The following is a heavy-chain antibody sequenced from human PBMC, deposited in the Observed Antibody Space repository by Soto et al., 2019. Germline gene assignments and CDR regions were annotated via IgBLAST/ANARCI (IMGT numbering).Heavy chain of an antibody. J-gene: IGHJ3*02. CDR1: GFTFSSYS. CDR3: ARAYGDYVSAFDI. V-gene: IGHV3-21*01. Sequence: GGSLRLSCAASGFTFSSYSMNWVRQAPGKGLEWVSSISSSSSYIYYADSVKGRFTISRDNAKNSLYLQMNSLRAEDTAVYYCARAYGDYVSAFDIWGQGTMVTVSS. CDR2: ISSSSSYI. D-gene: IGHD4-17*01.